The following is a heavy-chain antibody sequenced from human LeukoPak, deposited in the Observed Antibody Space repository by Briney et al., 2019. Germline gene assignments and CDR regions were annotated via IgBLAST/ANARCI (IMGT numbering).Heavy chain of an antibody. CDR3: ARDGWMDV. J-gene: IGHJ6*02. V-gene: IGHV1-69*08. Sequence: SVKVSCKASGYTFTGYYMHWVRQAPGQGLEWVGRVIPILGTANYAQRFQGRVTIIADKSTSTVYMELSSLTSEDTAMYYCARDGWMDVWGQGTTVTVSS. CDR2: VIPILGTA. D-gene: IGHD2-15*01. CDR1: GYTFTGYY.